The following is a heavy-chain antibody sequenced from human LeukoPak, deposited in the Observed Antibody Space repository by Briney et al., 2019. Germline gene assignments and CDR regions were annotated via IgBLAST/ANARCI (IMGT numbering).Heavy chain of an antibody. D-gene: IGHD6-6*01. Sequence: ASVKVSCKASGYTFTSYDINWVRQATGQGLEWMGWMNPNSGNTGYAQKFQGRVTITRNTSISTAYKELSSLRPEDTAVYYCARVPSSSRGWFDPWGQGTLVTVSS. CDR3: ARVPSSSRGWFDP. V-gene: IGHV1-8*03. J-gene: IGHJ5*02. CDR2: MNPNSGNT. CDR1: GYTFTSYD.